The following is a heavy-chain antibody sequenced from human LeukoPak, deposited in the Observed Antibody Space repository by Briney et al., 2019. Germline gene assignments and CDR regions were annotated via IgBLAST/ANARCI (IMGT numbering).Heavy chain of an antibody. V-gene: IGHV4-34*01. Sequence: PSETLSLTCAVCGGSFSGYYWSWIRQPPGKGLEWIGEINHSGSTNYNPSLKSRVTISVDTSKNQFSLKLSSVTAADTAVYYCARAFLRRFDYWGQGTLVTVSS. CDR1: GGSFSGYY. J-gene: IGHJ4*02. D-gene: IGHD2/OR15-2a*01. CDR2: INHSGST. CDR3: ARAFLRRFDY.